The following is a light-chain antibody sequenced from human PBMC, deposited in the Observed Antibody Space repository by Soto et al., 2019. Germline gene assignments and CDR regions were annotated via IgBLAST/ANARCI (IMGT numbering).Light chain of an antibody. CDR2: DNQ. J-gene: IGLJ1*01. Sequence: QSVLTQPPSVSAAPGQKVSISCSGSSSNVGKNFVSWYQHVPGKAPKLLIYDNQKRPSGIPDRFSASKSGTLATLDITGLQTGDEADYYCISYTGSDTSYVFGTGTKVTVL. V-gene: IGLV1-51*01. CDR1: SSNVGKNF. CDR3: ISYTGSDTSYV.